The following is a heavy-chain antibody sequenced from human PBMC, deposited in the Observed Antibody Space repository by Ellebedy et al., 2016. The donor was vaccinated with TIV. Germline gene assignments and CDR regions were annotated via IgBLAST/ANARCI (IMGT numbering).Heavy chain of an antibody. V-gene: IGHV1-2*02. D-gene: IGHD1-1*01. CDR2: INPNSGDT. J-gene: IGHJ4*02. CDR3: VRDLTNFANSSY. CDR1: GYTFTAYY. Sequence: AASVKVSCKTTGYTFTAYYIHWVRQAPRQGLEWVGWINPNSGDTSYAQKLQGRVTMTGDTSISTAYMELSRLIFDDTAVYFCVRDLTNFANSSYWGQGTLVTVSS.